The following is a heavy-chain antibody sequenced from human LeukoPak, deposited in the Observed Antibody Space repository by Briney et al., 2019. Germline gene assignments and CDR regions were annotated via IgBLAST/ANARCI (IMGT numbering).Heavy chain of an antibody. Sequence: SETLSLTCAVYGGSFSGYYWSWIRQPPGKGLEWIGEINHSGSTNYNPSLKSRVTISVDTSKNQFSLKLSSVTAADTAVYYCARAVGVTRGYFDYWGRGTLVTVSS. CDR1: GGSFSGYY. J-gene: IGHJ4*02. D-gene: IGHD2-21*02. CDR2: INHSGST. V-gene: IGHV4-34*01. CDR3: ARAVGVTRGYFDY.